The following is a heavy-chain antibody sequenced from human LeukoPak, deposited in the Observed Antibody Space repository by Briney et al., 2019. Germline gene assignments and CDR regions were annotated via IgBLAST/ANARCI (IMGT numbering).Heavy chain of an antibody. CDR3: ARNVGPTTVYFDY. V-gene: IGHV1-2*02. CDR2: INPNSGGT. J-gene: IGHJ4*02. D-gene: IGHD1-26*01. CDR1: GYTFTGYY. Sequence: ASVKVSCKASGYTFTGYYIHWGRQAPGQGLEGMGWINPNSGGTNFAQKFQGRVTMTRDTSISTAYMDLNRLRSDDTAVYYCARNVGPTTVYFDYWGQGTLVTVSS.